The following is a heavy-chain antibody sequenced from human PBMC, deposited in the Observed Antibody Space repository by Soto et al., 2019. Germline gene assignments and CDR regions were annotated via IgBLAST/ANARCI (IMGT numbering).Heavy chain of an antibody. CDR3: ARGGFGVVVSYYYGMDV. CDR1: GGTFSSYA. D-gene: IGHD3-22*01. CDR2: IIPIFGTA. J-gene: IGHJ6*02. Sequence: QVQLVQSGAEVKKPGSSVKVSCKASGGTFSSYAISWVRQAPGQGLEWMGGIIPIFGTANYAQKFQGRVTITADKSTSTAYMELSRLRSEDTAVYYCARGGFGVVVSYYYGMDVWGQGTTVTVSS. V-gene: IGHV1-69*06.